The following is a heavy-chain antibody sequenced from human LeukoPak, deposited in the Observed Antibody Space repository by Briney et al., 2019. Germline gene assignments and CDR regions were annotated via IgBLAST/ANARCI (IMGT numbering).Heavy chain of an antibody. CDR2: ISGSGGST. J-gene: IGHJ4*02. CDR3: EKGITWIQLWLADY. D-gene: IGHD5-18*01. Sequence: GGSLRLSCAASGFTSSSYAMSWVRQAPGKGLEWVSAISGSGGSTYYADSVRGRFTISRDNSKDTLYLQMNSLRAEDTAIYYCEKGITWIQLWLADYWGQGTLVTVSS. CDR1: GFTSSSYA. V-gene: IGHV3-23*01.